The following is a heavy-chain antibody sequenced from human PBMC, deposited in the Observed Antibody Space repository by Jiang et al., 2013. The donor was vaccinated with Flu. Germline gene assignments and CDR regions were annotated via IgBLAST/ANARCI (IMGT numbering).Heavy chain of an antibody. J-gene: IGHJ5*02. CDR2: IYFSGTT. Sequence: LTCTVSGGSIRSNNHFWGWIRQPPGKGLEWIGSIYFSGTTYNNPSLKSRVTISIDTSKDQFSLNLRSVTAADTAVYYCARVFPGYSSSWFSNWFDPWGQGTLVIVSS. V-gene: IGHV4-39*07. CDR3: ARVFPGYSSSWFSNWFDP. D-gene: IGHD6-13*01. CDR1: GGSIRSNNHF.